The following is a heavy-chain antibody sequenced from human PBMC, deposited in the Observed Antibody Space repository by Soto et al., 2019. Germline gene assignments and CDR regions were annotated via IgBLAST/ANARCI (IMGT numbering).Heavy chain of an antibody. D-gene: IGHD1-26*01. Sequence: EVQVVESGGGLVQPGGSLRLSCEASGFTFSDHYMDWVRQAPGKGLEWVGRIKNKDNRYTTEYAPSVKGRFTISIDDSKNALSLQMNSLQAEDTALYYCARVRLGATTRYFDYWGRGTLVSVSS. CDR2: IKNKDNRYTT. V-gene: IGHV3-72*01. J-gene: IGHJ4*02. CDR1: GFTFSDHY. CDR3: ARVRLGATTRYFDY.